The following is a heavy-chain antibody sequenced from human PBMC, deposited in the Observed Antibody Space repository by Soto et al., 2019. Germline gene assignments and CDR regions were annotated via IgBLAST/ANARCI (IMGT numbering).Heavy chain of an antibody. CDR2: ISGSGGST. J-gene: IGHJ4*02. D-gene: IGHD6-19*01. V-gene: IGHV3-23*01. CDR1: GFTFSSYA. CDR3: AKDSIAVAGSPSLADY. Sequence: PGGSLRLSCAASGFTFSSYAMSWVRQAPGKGLEWVSAISGSGGSTYYADSVKGRFTISRDNSKETLYLQMNSLRAEDTAVYYCAKDSIAVAGSPSLADYWGQGTLVTVSS.